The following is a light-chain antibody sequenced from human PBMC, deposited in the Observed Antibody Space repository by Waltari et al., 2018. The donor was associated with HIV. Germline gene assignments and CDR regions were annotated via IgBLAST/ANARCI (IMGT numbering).Light chain of an antibody. CDR1: SSYVGGYNY. Sequence: QSALTQPAPVSGSPGQSITISCTGTSSYVGGYNYVSWYQQHPGKAPKLMTFHVSNRPSGVSTRFSGSKSGNTASLTISALQAEDEADYYCSSYTSDSTYVFGTGTQVTLL. CDR3: SSYTSDSTYV. V-gene: IGLV2-14*03. J-gene: IGLJ1*01. CDR2: HVS.